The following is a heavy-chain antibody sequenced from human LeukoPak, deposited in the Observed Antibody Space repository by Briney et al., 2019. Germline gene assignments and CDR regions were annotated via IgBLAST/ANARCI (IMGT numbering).Heavy chain of an antibody. CDR1: GYPFTTWE. V-gene: IGHV1-8*01. CDR2: VHPNSGNT. CDR3: ARGPRNDP. D-gene: IGHD1-14*01. Sequence: ASVKVSCKTSGYPFTTWEINWVRQAAGQGLEWMGWVHPNSGNTAYAQKSQGRVTMTRDTSISTAYMELSGLRSDDTAVYFCARGPRNDPWGQGTLVTVSS. J-gene: IGHJ5*02.